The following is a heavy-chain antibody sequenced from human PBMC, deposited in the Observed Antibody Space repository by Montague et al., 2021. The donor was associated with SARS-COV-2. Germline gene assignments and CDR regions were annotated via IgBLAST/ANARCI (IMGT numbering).Heavy chain of an antibody. CDR1: GGSISSGGYY. J-gene: IGHJ4*02. D-gene: IGHD2-15*01. CDR2: IYYSVST. CDR3: ARDKEMIF. V-gene: IGHV4-31*11. Sequence: TLSLTCAVSGGSISSGGYYWNWLRQHPEKGLEWIGYIYYSVSTNYNPSLRSRVTISEDTAKNQFSLKRTSVTAADTAVYYCARDKEMIFWGQGILVTVSS.